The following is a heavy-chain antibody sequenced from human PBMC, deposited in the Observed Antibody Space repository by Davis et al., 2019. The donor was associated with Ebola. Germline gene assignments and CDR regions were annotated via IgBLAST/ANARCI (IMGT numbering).Heavy chain of an antibody. CDR2: IYHSGST. Sequence: GSLRLSCTVSGGSVSSGNYYWSWIRQPPGKGLEWIGYIYHSGSTNSNPSLKSRVTISIDTSKNQFSLKLSSVTAADTAVYYCARHKYCGADCYSGYLDFWGQGTLVTVSS. V-gene: IGHV4-61*01. CDR1: GGSVSSGNYY. CDR3: ARHKYCGADCYSGYLDF. J-gene: IGHJ4*02. D-gene: IGHD2-21*02.